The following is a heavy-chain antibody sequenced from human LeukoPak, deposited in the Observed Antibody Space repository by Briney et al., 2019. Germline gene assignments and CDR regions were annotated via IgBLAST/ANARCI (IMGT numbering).Heavy chain of an antibody. D-gene: IGHD6-13*01. J-gene: IGHJ5*02. Sequence: GGSLRLSCAASGFTFSSYWMSWVRQAPGKGLEWVANIKQDGSEKYYVDSVKGRSTISRDNAKNSLYLQMNSLRAEDTAVYYCAREDGSSWYMWFDPWGQGTLVTVSS. CDR3: AREDGSSWYMWFDP. CDR2: IKQDGSEK. CDR1: GFTFSSYW. V-gene: IGHV3-7*03.